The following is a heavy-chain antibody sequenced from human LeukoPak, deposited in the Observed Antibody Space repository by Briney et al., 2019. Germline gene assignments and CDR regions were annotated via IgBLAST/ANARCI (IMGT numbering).Heavy chain of an antibody. CDR1: GYTFTGYY. V-gene: IGHV1-2*02. CDR2: INPNSGGT. D-gene: IGHD6-6*01. CDR3: ARGKGRVAYSSSSDFDY. Sequence: ASVKVSCKASGYTFTGYYMHWVRQAPGQGLEWMGWINPNSGGTNYAQKFQGRVTMTSDTSISTAYMELSRLRSDDTAVYYCARGKGRVAYSSSSDFDYWGQGTLVTVSS. J-gene: IGHJ4*02.